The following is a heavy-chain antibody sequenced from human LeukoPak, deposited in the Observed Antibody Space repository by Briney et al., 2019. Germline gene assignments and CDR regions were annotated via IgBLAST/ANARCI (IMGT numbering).Heavy chain of an antibody. J-gene: IGHJ4*02. CDR2: IYYSGST. CDR1: GGSISSSSYY. CDR3: ARDRMVRYLNRLYFDY. Sequence: PSETLSLTCTVSGGSISSSSYYWGWIRQPPGKGLEWIGSIYYSGSTYYNPSLKSRVTISVDTSKNQFSLKLSSVTAADTAVYYCARDRMVRYLNRLYFDYWGQGTLVTVSS. V-gene: IGHV4-39*07. D-gene: IGHD3-9*01.